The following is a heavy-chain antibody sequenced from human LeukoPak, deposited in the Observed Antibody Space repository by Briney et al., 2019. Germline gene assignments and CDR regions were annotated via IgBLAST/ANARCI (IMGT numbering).Heavy chain of an antibody. CDR3: ARLPRLSGGSCPIDY. CDR1: GGSFSGYY. J-gene: IGHJ4*02. D-gene: IGHD2-15*01. Sequence: HPSETLSLTCAVYGGSFSGYYWSWIRQPPGKGLEWIGEINHSGSTNYNPSLKSRVTISVDTSKNQFSLKLSSVTAADTAVYYCARLPRLSGGSCPIDYWGQGTLVTVSS. CDR2: INHSGST. V-gene: IGHV4-34*01.